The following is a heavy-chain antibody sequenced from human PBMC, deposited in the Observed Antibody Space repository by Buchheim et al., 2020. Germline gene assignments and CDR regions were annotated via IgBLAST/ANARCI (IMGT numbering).Heavy chain of an antibody. V-gene: IGHV4-4*02. CDR1: GGSISSDNW. CDR2: IYHSGSP. J-gene: IGHJ6*02. D-gene: IGHD3-3*01. CDR3: ARVGHGGNYYYGMDV. Sequence: QVQLRESGPGLVTPSGTLSLTCAVPGGSISSDNWWSWVRQPPGKGLEWIGEIYHSGSPNYNPSLKSRVTISVDRAKNQFSLKLSSVTAADTAVYYCARVGHGGNYYYGMDVWGQGTT.